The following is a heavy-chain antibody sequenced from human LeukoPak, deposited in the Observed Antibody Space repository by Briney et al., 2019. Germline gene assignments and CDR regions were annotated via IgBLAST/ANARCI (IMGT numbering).Heavy chain of an antibody. D-gene: IGHD1-1*01. CDR3: ARKGTLIDY. Sequence: GGSLRLSCAASGFTFSDYYMSWIRQAPGKGLEWVSYITSSGGAIYHADSVKGRFTISRDNVKNSMYLQMDSLRAEDTAVYYCARKGTLIDYWGQGTLVTVSS. J-gene: IGHJ4*02. V-gene: IGHV3-11*04. CDR2: ITSSGGAI. CDR1: GFTFSDYY.